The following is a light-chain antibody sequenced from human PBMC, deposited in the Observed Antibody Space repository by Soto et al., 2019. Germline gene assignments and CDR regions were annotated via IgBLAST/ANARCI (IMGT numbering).Light chain of an antibody. V-gene: IGKV3-15*01. CDR1: QSVSSN. J-gene: IGKJ1*01. Sequence: EIEMTQSPATLSVSPGERTTLSCRASQSVSSNLAWYQQKPGQSPRLLIYGASTRATGVPARFSGSGSGTEFTLTISSLQSEDFAVYYCQQYINLWTFGQGTKVDIK. CDR2: GAS. CDR3: QQYINLWT.